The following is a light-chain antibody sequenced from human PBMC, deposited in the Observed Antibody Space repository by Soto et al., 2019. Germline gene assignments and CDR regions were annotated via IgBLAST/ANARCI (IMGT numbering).Light chain of an antibody. CDR2: DAS. Sequence: DIQMTQSPSSLSASVEDRVIITCLASQSISNHLNWYQQKPGKAPKLLIYDASSLESGVPSRFSGSGSGTEFTLTISSLQPDDFATYYCQQYNSYSSTFGQGTKVDIK. CDR1: QSISNH. J-gene: IGKJ1*01. V-gene: IGKV1-5*01. CDR3: QQYNSYSST.